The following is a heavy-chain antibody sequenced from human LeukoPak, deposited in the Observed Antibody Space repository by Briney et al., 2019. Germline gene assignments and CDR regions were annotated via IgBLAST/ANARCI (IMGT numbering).Heavy chain of an antibody. CDR3: ATHGERCFNY. D-gene: IGHD3-10*01. J-gene: IGHJ4*02. CDR1: GFTFNAFW. V-gene: IGHV3-7*01. Sequence: GGSLRLSCAGSGFTFNAFWMTWVRQAPGKGLELVANINKDGSEEYYVDSVKGRFTISRDNAKNSLFLQLNSLRAEDTAVYYCATHGERCFNYWGQGTLVTVSS. CDR2: INKDGSEE.